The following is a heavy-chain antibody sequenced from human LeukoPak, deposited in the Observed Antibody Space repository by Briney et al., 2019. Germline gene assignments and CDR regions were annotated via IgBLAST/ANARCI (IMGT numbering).Heavy chain of an antibody. CDR1: GFTVSNNY. Sequence: PGGSLRLSCAASGFTVSNNYISWVRQAPGKGLEWVSAISGSGGSTYYADSVKGRFTISRDNSKNTLYLQMNSLRAEDTAVYYCVAAAGIIDYWGQGTLVTVSS. V-gene: IGHV3-23*01. D-gene: IGHD6-13*01. CDR3: VAAAGIIDY. CDR2: ISGSGGST. J-gene: IGHJ4*02.